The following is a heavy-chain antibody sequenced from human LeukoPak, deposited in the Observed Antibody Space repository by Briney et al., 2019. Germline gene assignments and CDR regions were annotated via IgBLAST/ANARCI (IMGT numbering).Heavy chain of an antibody. Sequence: ASVKVPCKASGYTFTDYGMHWVRQAPGQRLEWMAWINAGNGNAKYSQKFQGRVTITRDTSASTAYMELSSLRSEDTAVYYCARVPLHDRNDYYYPHWGQGTVVTVSS. CDR1: GYTFTDYG. CDR2: INAGNGNA. CDR3: ARVPLHDRNDYYYPH. J-gene: IGHJ1*01. D-gene: IGHD3-22*01. V-gene: IGHV1-3*01.